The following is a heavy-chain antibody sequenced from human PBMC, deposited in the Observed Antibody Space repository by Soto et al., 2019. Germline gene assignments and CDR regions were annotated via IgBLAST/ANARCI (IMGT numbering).Heavy chain of an antibody. V-gene: IGHV4-39*01. Sequence: KTSETLSLTCTVSGGSISSSSYYWGWIRQPPGKGLEWIGSIYYSGSTYYNPSLKSRVTISVDTSKNQFSLKLSSVTAADTAVYYCARHWAIFGVVNHYYYYYGMDVWGQGTTVTVSS. CDR2: IYYSGST. CDR3: ARHWAIFGVVNHYYYYYGMDV. J-gene: IGHJ6*02. CDR1: GGSISSSSYY. D-gene: IGHD3-3*01.